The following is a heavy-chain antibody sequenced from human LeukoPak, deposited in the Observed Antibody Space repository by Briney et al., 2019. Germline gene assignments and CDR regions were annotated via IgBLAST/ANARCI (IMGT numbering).Heavy chain of an antibody. V-gene: IGHV4-31*03. J-gene: IGHJ3*01. CDR1: GVSISSDGYH. CDR3: ARDFTMTASPDASDV. CDR2: IHYTGTT. Sequence: SETLSLTCTVSGVSISSDGYHWTWIRQHPGKGLEWIGYIHYTGTTYYNPSLKSRVTISVDTSKNLFSLKLNSVTAADTAVYYCARDFTMTASPDASDVWGQGTLVTVSS. D-gene: IGHD4-17*01.